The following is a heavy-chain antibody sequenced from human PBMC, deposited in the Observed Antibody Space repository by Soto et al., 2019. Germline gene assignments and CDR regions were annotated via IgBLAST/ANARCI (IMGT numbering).Heavy chain of an antibody. V-gene: IGHV5-51*01. CDR3: ARLGPRNYYYYYMDV. Sequence: PGESLKISCKGSGYSFTSYWIGWVRQMPGKGLEWMGIIYPGDSDTRYSPSFQGQVTISADKSISTAYLQWSSLKASDTAMYYCARLGPRNYYYYYMDVWGKGTTVTVSS. CDR1: GYSFTSYW. CDR2: IYPGDSDT. J-gene: IGHJ6*03.